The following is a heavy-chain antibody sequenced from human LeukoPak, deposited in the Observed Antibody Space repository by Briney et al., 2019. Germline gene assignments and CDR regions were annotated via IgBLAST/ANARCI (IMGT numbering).Heavy chain of an antibody. J-gene: IGHJ4*02. Sequence: GASVTVSFTASVYPFTNYGISWIRQAPGQGLEWMGWISAYTDNTNYLQKLKGRVTMTTDPSTSTAYMELRSLRSDDTAVYYCARDDEYISGSLDYWGQGTLVTVSS. CDR1: VYPFTNYG. CDR3: ARDDEYISGSLDY. CDR2: ISAYTDNT. D-gene: IGHD3-22*01. V-gene: IGHV1-18*01.